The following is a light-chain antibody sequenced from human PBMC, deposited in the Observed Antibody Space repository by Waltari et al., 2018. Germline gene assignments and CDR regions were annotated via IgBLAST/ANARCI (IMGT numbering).Light chain of an antibody. CDR2: GAS. CDR1: QSVSSS. J-gene: IGKJ1*01. Sequence: EIVMTQSPASLSVSPGERATLTCRASQSVSSSLAWYQQKPGQAPRLLVYGASTRATGIPARFIGSGSGTEFTLTISSLQSEDFAVYYCQQYNNWWTFGQGTKVEIK. CDR3: QQYNNWWT. V-gene: IGKV3-15*01.